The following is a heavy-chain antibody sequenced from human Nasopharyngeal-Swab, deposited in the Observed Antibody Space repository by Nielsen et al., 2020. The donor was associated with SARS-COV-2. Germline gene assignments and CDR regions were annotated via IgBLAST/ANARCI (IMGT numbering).Heavy chain of an antibody. V-gene: IGHV3-30*18. Sequence: WIRPHPGEGVGGGATISYEGRIKYYGDSVEGRFTISRDNSKNTLYLEMNRLRPEDTAIYSCAKDQWPRYDILTGWNGMDVWGQGTTVTVSS. CDR3: AKDQWPRYDILTGWNGMDV. D-gene: IGHD3-9*01. CDR2: ISYEGRIK. J-gene: IGHJ6*02.